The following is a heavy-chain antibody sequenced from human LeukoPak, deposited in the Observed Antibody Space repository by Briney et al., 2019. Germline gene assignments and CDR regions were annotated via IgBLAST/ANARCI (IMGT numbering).Heavy chain of an antibody. CDR2: INPSGGST. D-gene: IGHD3-22*01. CDR1: GPTFSSYY. V-gene: IGHV1-46*01. J-gene: IGHJ3*02. CDR3: ARGRHYYDSIDYYFEGDGFDI. Sequence: ASVKLCCKASGPTFSSYYMHWMRQAPGQGLEWKRIINPSGGSTNYAQKFQGRLTMTRDMSTSTVYMELSSLRSDDTAVYYCARGRHYYDSIDYYFEGDGFDIWGQGIMVTFFS.